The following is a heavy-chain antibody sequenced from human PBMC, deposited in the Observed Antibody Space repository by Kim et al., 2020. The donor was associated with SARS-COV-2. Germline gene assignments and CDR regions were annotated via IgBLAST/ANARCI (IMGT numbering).Heavy chain of an antibody. CDR3: AKDRAPLIAARSFDY. CDR2: ISYDGSNK. CDR1: GFTFSSYG. V-gene: IGHV3-30*18. J-gene: IGHJ4*01. D-gene: IGHD6-6*01. Sequence: GWSLRLSCAASGFTFSSYGMHWVRQAPGKGLEWVAVISYDGSNKYYADSVKGRFTISRDNSKNTLYLQMNSLRAEDTAVYYCAKDRAPLIAARSFDYWG.